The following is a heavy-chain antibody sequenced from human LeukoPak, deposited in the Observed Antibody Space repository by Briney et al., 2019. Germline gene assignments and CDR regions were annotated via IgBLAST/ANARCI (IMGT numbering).Heavy chain of an antibody. V-gene: IGHV4-39*07. CDR2: IYHSGST. J-gene: IGHJ4*02. CDR1: GGSISSSSYY. D-gene: IGHD6-6*01. CDR3: ASGEFIAAAMGSH. Sequence: SETLSLTCTVSGGSISSSSYYWGWIRQPPGKGLEWIGEIYHSGSTNYNPSLKSRVTISVDKSKNQFSLKLSSVTAADTAVYYCASGEFIAAAMGSHWGQGTLVTVSS.